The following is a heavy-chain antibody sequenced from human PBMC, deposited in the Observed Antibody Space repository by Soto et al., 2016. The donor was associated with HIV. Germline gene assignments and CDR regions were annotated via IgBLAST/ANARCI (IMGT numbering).Heavy chain of an antibody. Sequence: VQLQQWGAGLLKPSETLSLTCAVYGGSFSGYYWSWIRQPPGKGLEWIGEINHSGSTNYNPSLKSRVTVSVDTSKNQFSLKLSSVTAADTAVYYCASRKLELRYPTYDHWGQGTLITVS. J-gene: IGHJ4*02. D-gene: IGHD1-7*01. CDR3: ASRKLELRYPTYDH. V-gene: IGHV4-34*01. CDR1: GGSFSGYY. CDR2: INHSGST.